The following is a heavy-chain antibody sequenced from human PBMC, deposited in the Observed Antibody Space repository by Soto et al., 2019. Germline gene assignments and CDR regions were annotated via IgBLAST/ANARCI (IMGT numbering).Heavy chain of an antibody. CDR2: MFPGDSDT. V-gene: IGHV5-51*01. J-gene: IGHJ6*02. CDR1: GYSFTTYW. CDR3: ARVPDSSLGTMDV. D-gene: IGHD6-19*01. Sequence: GESLKISCKGSGYSFTTYWIGWVRQLPGQGLEWMGVMFPGDSDTRYSPSFQGQVTMTADPSTNTAYLEWSSLKAADSAMYYCARVPDSSLGTMDVWGQGTTVTVSS.